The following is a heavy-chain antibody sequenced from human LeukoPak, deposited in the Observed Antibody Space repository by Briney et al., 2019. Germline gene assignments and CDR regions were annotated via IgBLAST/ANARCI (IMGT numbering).Heavy chain of an antibody. CDR3: AKVNRTNRFYGSFHN. D-gene: IGHD2-2*01. V-gene: IGHV3-30*18. CDR2: ISNDGSNN. Sequence: PGGSLRLSCAASGFTFSSYGMHWVRQAPGKGLEWVAVISNDGSNNYYSDSVKGRFTISRDNSNNTLYLQMNSLRAEDSAVYYCAKVNRTNRFYGSFHNWGQGTLVTVSS. CDR1: GFTFSSYG. J-gene: IGHJ4*02.